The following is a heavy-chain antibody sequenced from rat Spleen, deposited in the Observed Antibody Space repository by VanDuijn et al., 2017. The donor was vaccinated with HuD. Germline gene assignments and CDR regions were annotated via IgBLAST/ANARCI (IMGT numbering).Heavy chain of an antibody. Sequence: QVQVKESGPGLVQPSQTLSLTCTVSGFSLPSNGVSWVRQTPGKGLEWMGAIGSGGSTDYNSAIKSRLSISRDTSKSQVVLKMNSLQTEDTAIYFCTREGYNNWGAFAYWGQGTLVTVSS. CDR3: TREGYNNWGAFAY. J-gene: IGHJ3*01. CDR2: IGSGGST. CDR1: GFSLPSNG. V-gene: IGHV2-15*01. D-gene: IGHD1-10*01.